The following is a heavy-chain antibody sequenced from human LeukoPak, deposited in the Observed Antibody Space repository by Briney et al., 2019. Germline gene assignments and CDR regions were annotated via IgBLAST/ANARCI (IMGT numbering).Heavy chain of an antibody. V-gene: IGHV4-38-2*02. CDR3: ARDKSRLRYDAFDI. D-gene: IGHD4-17*01. J-gene: IGHJ3*02. Sequence: SETLSLTCTVSGYSISSGYYWGWIRQPPGKGLEWIGSIYHSGSTYYNPSLKSRVTISVDTSKNQFSLKLSSVTAADTAVYYCARDKSRLRYDAFDIWGQGTMVTVSS. CDR1: GYSISSGYY. CDR2: IYHSGST.